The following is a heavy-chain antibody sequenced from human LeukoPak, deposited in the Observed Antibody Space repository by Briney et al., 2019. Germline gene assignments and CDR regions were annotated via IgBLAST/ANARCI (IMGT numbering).Heavy chain of an antibody. CDR3: ARDRGSYGSPYFFGY. J-gene: IGHJ4*02. Sequence: PGGSLRLSCAASGFSFSSYSMNWVRQAPGKGLEWVSSISSSTSYVHYADSVKGRFTISRDNAKNSLYLQMNSLRAEDTAVYYCARDRGSYGSPYFFGYWGQGTLVTVSS. D-gene: IGHD1-26*01. V-gene: IGHV3-21*01. CDR2: ISSSTSYV. CDR1: GFSFSSYS.